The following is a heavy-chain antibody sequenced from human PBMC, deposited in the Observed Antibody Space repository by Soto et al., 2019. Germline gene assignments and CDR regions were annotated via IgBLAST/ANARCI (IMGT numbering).Heavy chain of an antibody. CDR1: GGSISSYY. CDR2: IYYSGST. Sequence: SETLSLTCTVSGGSISSYYWSWIRQPPGKGLEWIGYIYYSGSTNYNPSLKSRVTISVDTSKNQFSLKLSSVTAADTAVYYCARLVGDRLFDYWGQGTLVTVSS. J-gene: IGHJ4*02. CDR3: ARLVGDRLFDY. V-gene: IGHV4-59*08. D-gene: IGHD1-26*01.